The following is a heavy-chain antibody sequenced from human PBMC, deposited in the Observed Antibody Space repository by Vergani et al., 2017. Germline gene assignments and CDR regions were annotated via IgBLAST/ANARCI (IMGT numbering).Heavy chain of an antibody. D-gene: IGHD6-13*01. CDR1: GGSISSSSYY. J-gene: IGHJ5*02. V-gene: IGHV4-39*01. Sequence: QLQLQESGPGLVKPSETLSLTCTVSGGSISSSSYYWGWIRQPPGKGLEWIGSIYYSGSTYYNPSLKSRVTISVDTSKNQFSLKLSSVTAADTAVYYCARGGLPSMRIAAAGTGWCDPWGQGTLVTVSS. CDR2: IYYSGST. CDR3: ARGGLPSMRIAAAGTGWCDP.